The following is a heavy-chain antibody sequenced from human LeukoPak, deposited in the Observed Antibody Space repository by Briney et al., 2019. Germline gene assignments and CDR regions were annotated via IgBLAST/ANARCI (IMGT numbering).Heavy chain of an antibody. D-gene: IGHD5-24*01. CDR3: AKSGYNRFDY. J-gene: IGHJ4*02. CDR1: GFTFSSSS. V-gene: IGHV3-23*01. Sequence: GGSLRLSFAASGFTFSSSSMSWVRQAPGKGLEWVSCISGSGSGGSTYYADSVKGRFTISRDNSKNTLYLQMNSLIAEDTAVYYCAKSGYNRFDYWGQGTRVTVSS. CDR2: ISGSGSGGST.